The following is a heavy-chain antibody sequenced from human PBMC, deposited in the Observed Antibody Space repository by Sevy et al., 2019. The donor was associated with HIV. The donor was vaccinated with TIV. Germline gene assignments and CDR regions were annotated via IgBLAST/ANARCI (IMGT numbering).Heavy chain of an antibody. CDR1: GFTFNDDF. CDR2: ISSKSTYT. Sequence: GGSLRLSCVGSGFTFNDDFMTWVRQAPGKGLEWVSSISSKSTYTYYSDSVKGRFTISRDNAKNSLFLQMNILRPEDTAVYYCARDRDDYTAGRRHPFYYYHGMDVWGRGTTVTVSS. V-gene: IGHV3-21*01. J-gene: IGHJ6*02. D-gene: IGHD3-10*01. CDR3: ARDRDDYTAGRRHPFYYYHGMDV.